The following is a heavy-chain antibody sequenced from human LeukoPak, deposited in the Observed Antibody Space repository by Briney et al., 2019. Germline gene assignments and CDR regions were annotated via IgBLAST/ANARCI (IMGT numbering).Heavy chain of an antibody. CDR1: GFTFSSYA. CDR2: ISGSGGST. D-gene: IGHD2-2*01. J-gene: IGHJ6*03. CDR3: AKVGYCSSTSSYYYYYYYMDV. V-gene: IGHV3-23*01. Sequence: GGSLRLSCAASGFTFSSYAMSWVRQAPGKGLEWVSAISGSGGSTYYADSVKGRFTISRDNSKNTLYLQMNSLRAEDTAVYYCAKVGYCSSTSSYYYYYYYMDVWGKGTTVTVSS.